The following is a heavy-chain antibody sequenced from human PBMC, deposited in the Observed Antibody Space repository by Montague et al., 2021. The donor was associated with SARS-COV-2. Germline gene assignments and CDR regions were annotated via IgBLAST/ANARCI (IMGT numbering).Heavy chain of an antibody. Sequence: SETLSLTCTVSGDSISSGSAYWGWIRQPPGEGLEWIATVYVRGGTNYNSSLKSRVTISIDKSQNQLSLRLNSVTAADTAVYYCARPGRGYSYGLDAFEVWGQGTMVTVSS. CDR2: VYVRGGT. J-gene: IGHJ3*01. V-gene: IGHV4-39*01. D-gene: IGHD5-18*01. CDR3: ARPGRGYSYGLDAFEV. CDR1: GDSISSGSAY.